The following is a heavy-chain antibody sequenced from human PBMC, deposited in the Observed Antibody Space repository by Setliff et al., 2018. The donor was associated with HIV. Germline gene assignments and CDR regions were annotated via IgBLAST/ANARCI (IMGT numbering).Heavy chain of an antibody. D-gene: IGHD3-10*02. J-gene: IGHJ1*01. CDR2: IYSSGST. CDR1: AYSISSGYY. CDR3: ARSGSYVGPIQH. Sequence: PSETLSLTCVVSAYSISSGYYWSWIRQPAGKGLEWIGRIYSSGSTNYNPSLKSRLTMSVDTSKNQFSLKLTSVTAADTAVYYCARSGSYVGPIQHWGQGTLVTVSS. V-gene: IGHV4-4*07.